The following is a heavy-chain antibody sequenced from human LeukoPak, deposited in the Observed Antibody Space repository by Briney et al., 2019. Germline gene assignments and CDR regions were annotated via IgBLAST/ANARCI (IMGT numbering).Heavy chain of an antibody. D-gene: IGHD2-2*01. V-gene: IGHV3-21*01. CDR3: ARGDCSSTSCPSGG. Sequence: PGGSLRLSCAASGFTFSSYSMNWVRQASGKGLEWVSSISSGSSYIYYADSLKGRFTISRDNAKNSLYLQMNSLRAEDTAVYYCARGDCSSTSCPSGGWGQGTLVTVSS. CDR1: GFTFSSYS. CDR2: ISSGSSYI. J-gene: IGHJ4*02.